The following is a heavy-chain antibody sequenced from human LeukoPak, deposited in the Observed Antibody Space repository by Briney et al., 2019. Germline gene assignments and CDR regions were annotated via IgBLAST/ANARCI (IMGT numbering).Heavy chain of an antibody. J-gene: IGHJ2*01. Sequence: GESLKISCKGSGYSFTSYWIGWVRQMPGKGLEWMGIIYLGDSDTRYSPSFQGQVTISADKSISTAYLQWSSLKASDTAMYYCARHVRREEPAAMPALDWYFDFWGRGTLVTVSS. V-gene: IGHV5-51*01. D-gene: IGHD2-2*01. CDR1: GYSFTSYW. CDR3: ARHVRREEPAAMPALDWYFDF. CDR2: IYLGDSDT.